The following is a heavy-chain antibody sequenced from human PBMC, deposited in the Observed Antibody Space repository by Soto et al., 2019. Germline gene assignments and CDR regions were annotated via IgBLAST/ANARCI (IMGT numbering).Heavy chain of an antibody. V-gene: IGHV4-61*01. J-gene: IGHJ6*02. Sequence: QVQLQESGPGLVKPSETLSLTCTVSGGSVSSGSYYWSWIRQPPGKGLEWIGYIYYSGSTNYNPSPKRRLXIXVDXSKIPFSLTLSSVPAADTAVYSCARGIQGLSPGRYYSGMDVWGQGTTVTVSS. CDR3: ARGIQGLSPGRYYSGMDV. CDR1: GGSVSSGSYY. CDR2: IYYSGST.